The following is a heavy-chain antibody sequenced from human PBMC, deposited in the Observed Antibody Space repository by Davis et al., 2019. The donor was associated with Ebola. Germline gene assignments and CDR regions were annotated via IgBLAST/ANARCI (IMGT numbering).Heavy chain of an antibody. Sequence: GGSLRLSCAASGITFSNSWMSWVRQAPGKGLDWAANIDKDGSVTNYGDSVKGRFTFSRENAKNSVYLQMNSLRAEDTAIYYCARDWAGGATDYWGQGTLVTVSS. V-gene: IGHV3-7*01. CDR3: ARDWAGGATDY. CDR1: GITFSNSW. J-gene: IGHJ4*02. D-gene: IGHD3-16*01. CDR2: IDKDGSVT.